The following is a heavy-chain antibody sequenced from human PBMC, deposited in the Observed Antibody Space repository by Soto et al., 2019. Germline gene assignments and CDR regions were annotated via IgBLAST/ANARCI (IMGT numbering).Heavy chain of an antibody. D-gene: IGHD3-10*01. V-gene: IGHV4-59*08. CDR2: ISYTGST. Sequence: XXTLSLACTVSGGSISSCYWRWIRQPPAKGLEWIGYISYTGSTNSNPSLKSRVTISVDTSKNQFSLKLSSVTAAHTAVYYCARHPSAYYGYYYYMDVWGKGTTVTVSS. CDR3: ARHPSAYYGYYYYMDV. J-gene: IGHJ6*03. CDR1: GGSISSCY.